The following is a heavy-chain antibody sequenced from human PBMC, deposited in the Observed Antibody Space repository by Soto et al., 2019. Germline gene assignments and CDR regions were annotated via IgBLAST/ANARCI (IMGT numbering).Heavy chain of an antibody. CDR3: VTELVAYYDSN. Sequence: HPGGSLRLSCAASGFTFSSYAMHWVRQAPGKGLEWVAVISYDGSNKYYADSVKGRFTISRDNSKNTLYLQMDSLKIEDTAVYYCVTELVAYYDSNWGQGTLVTVSS. CDR2: ISYDGSNK. V-gene: IGHV3-30-3*01. CDR1: GFTFSSYA. J-gene: IGHJ4*02. D-gene: IGHD3-22*01.